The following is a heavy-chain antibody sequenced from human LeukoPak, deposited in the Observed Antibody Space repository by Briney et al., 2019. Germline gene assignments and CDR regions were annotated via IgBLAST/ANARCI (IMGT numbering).Heavy chain of an antibody. CDR3: AREKATINYYYYYMDV. D-gene: IGHD5-24*01. Sequence: ASVKVSCKASGYTFTNFDINWVRQATGQGLEWMGWMNPNSGNSGYAQKFRGRVTMTRNTSISTAYMELSSLRSEDTAVYYCAREKATINYYYYYMDVWGKGTTVTISS. J-gene: IGHJ6*03. V-gene: IGHV1-8*02. CDR2: MNPNSGNS. CDR1: GYTFTNFD.